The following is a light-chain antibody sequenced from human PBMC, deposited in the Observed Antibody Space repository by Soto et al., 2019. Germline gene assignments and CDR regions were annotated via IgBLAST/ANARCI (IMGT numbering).Light chain of an antibody. J-gene: IGKJ5*01. CDR2: GVS. V-gene: IGKV3-20*01. Sequence: ELVLTQSPGTLSLSPGGRATLSCRASQSVSSTYLAWYQQKPGQAPRLLVYGVSNSATGIPDRFSGSGSGTVFTLTISRLEPEDSAVYYCQQFGSSPITFGQGTQLEMK. CDR3: QQFGSSPIT. CDR1: QSVSSTY.